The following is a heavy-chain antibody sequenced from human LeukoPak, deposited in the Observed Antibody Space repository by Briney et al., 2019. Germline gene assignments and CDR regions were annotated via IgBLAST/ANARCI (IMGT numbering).Heavy chain of an antibody. CDR2: ISGSGGST. CDR3: AKRRCGGDCYSPTYYFDY. CDR1: GFTFSSYA. J-gene: IGHJ4*02. D-gene: IGHD2-21*01. Sequence: GGSLRLSCAASGFTFSSYAMSWVRQAPGKGLEWVSAISGSGGSTYYADSVKGRFTISRDNSKNTLYLQMNSLRAEDTAVYYCAKRRCGGDCYSPTYYFDYWGQGTLVTVSS. V-gene: IGHV3-23*01.